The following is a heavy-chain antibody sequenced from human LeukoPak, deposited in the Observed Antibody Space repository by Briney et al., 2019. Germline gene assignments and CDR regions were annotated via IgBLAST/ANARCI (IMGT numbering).Heavy chain of an antibody. V-gene: IGHV3-23*01. Sequence: PGRSLRLSCAASGFTFSSYGMHWVRQAPGKGLEWVSAISGSGGSTYYADSVKGRFTNSRDNSKNTLYLQMNSLRAEDTAVYYCAKIAAAGNDAFDIWGQGTMVTVSS. CDR2: ISGSGGST. J-gene: IGHJ3*02. CDR1: GFTFSSYG. CDR3: AKIAAAGNDAFDI. D-gene: IGHD6-13*01.